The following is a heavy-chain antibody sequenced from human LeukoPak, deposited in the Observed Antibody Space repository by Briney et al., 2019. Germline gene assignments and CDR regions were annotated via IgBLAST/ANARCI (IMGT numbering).Heavy chain of an antibody. D-gene: IGHD3-10*01. V-gene: IGHV4-39*01. CDR3: ARGSFYGYRPEWDY. J-gene: IGHJ4*02. Sequence: SETLSLTCIVSGDSISSSSYYWGWIRQPPGKGLEWIGSIYYSGSTYYNPSLKSRVTISVDTAKNQFSLKLSSVTAADTAVYYCARGSFYGYRPEWDYWGQGTLVTVSS. CDR2: IYYSGST. CDR1: GDSISSSSYY.